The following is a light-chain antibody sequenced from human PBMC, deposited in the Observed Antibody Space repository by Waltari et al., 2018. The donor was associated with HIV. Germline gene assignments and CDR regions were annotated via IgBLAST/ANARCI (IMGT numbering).Light chain of an antibody. V-gene: IGKV4-1*01. Sequence: DIVMTQSPDSLTVSLGDRATINCNSSQSLLNTSNNKNYLAWFRQKPGQPPDLLIYWASTRESGVPDRFSGSGSGTNFTLTINRLQAEDVAVYYCHQYYGALYTFGRGTKLEI. CDR1: QSLLNTSNNKNY. J-gene: IGKJ2*01. CDR3: HQYYGALYT. CDR2: WAS.